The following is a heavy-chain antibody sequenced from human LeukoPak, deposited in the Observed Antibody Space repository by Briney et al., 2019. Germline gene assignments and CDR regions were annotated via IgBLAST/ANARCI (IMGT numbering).Heavy chain of an antibody. J-gene: IGHJ4*02. CDR2: IYYSGST. Sequence: PSETLSLTCTVSGGSISSSSYYWGWIRQPPGKGLEWIGSIYYSGSTYYNPSLKSRVTISVDTSKNQFSLKLSSVTAADTAVYYCARRVGSGYPQTLKFDYWGQGTLVTVSS. CDR3: ARRVGSGYPQTLKFDY. CDR1: GGSISSSSYY. D-gene: IGHD3-3*01. V-gene: IGHV4-39*07.